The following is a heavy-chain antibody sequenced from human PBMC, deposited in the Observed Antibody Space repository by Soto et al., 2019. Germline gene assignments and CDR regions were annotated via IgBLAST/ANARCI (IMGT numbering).Heavy chain of an antibody. D-gene: IGHD1-26*01. Sequence: SETLSLTCTVSGGSISSYYWSWIRQPPGKGLEWIGYIYYSGSTNYNPSLKSRVTISVDTSKNQFSLKLTSVTAADTAVYYCARHATGGTYPLDYWGQGTLVTVSS. J-gene: IGHJ4*02. CDR3: ARHATGGTYPLDY. V-gene: IGHV4-59*08. CDR2: IYYSGST. CDR1: GGSISSYY.